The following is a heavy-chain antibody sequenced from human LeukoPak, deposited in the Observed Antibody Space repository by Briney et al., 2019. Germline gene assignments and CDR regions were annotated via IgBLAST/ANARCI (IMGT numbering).Heavy chain of an antibody. CDR2: IYGGGST. V-gene: IGHV3-66*01. CDR1: GFPFSDFS. J-gene: IGHJ4*02. CDR3: ARAASVAGTYALNH. Sequence: GGSLRLSCATSGFPFSDFSMTWVRQAPGKGLEWVSVIYGGGSTYYADSVKGRFTISRDNSKNTLYLQMNSLRAEDTAVYYCARAASVAGTYALNHWGQGTLVTVSS. D-gene: IGHD6-19*01.